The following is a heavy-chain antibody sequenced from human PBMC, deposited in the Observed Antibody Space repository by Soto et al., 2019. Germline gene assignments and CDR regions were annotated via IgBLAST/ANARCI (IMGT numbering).Heavy chain of an antibody. CDR1: GFSISSYY. CDR2: IYYSGST. V-gene: IGHV4-59*08. CDR3: ARLGYCSGGSCPYYFDY. J-gene: IGHJ4*02. Sequence: SETLSLTCTVSGFSISSYYWSWIRQPPGKGLEWIGYIYYSGSTNYNPSLKSRVTISVDTSKNQFSLKLSSVTAADTAVYYCARLGYCSGGSCPYYFDYWGQGTLVTVSS. D-gene: IGHD2-15*01.